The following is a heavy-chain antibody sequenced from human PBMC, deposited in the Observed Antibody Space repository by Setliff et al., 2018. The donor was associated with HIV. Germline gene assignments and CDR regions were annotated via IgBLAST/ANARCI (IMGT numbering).Heavy chain of an antibody. CDR1: GFTLSNYW. J-gene: IGHJ4*02. V-gene: IGHV3-7*01. D-gene: IGHD7-27*01. Sequence: QPGGSLRLSCAGSGFTLSNYWMTWLRLAPGKGLEWVANIKPDGSEKNYVDSVKGRFTISRENAKNSLYLQMNSLRVEDTAVYYCARGYTGDFHWGQGTLVTVSS. CDR3: ARGYTGDFH. CDR2: IKPDGSEK.